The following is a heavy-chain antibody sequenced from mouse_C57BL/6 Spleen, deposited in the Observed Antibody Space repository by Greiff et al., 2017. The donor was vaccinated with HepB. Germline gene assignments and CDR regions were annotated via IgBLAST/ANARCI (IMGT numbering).Heavy chain of an antibody. D-gene: IGHD2-2*01. CDR2: IYPGSGST. Sequence: QVQLQQPGAELVKPGASVKMSCKASGYTFTSYWITWVKQRPGQGLEWIGDIYPGSGSTNYNEKFKSKATLTVDTSSSTAYMQLSSLTSEDSAVYYCARRTMVTTGGYYFDYWGQGTTLTVSS. V-gene: IGHV1-55*01. CDR1: GYTFTSYW. J-gene: IGHJ2*01. CDR3: ARRTMVTTGGYYFDY.